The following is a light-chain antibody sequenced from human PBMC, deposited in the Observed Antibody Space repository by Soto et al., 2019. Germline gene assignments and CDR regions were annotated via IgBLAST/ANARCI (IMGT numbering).Light chain of an antibody. CDR2: DVS. CDR1: SSDIGGYNY. J-gene: IGLJ1*01. Sequence: QSVLTQPASMSGSPGQSVTISCAGTSSDIGGYNYVSWYQHHPGTAPKLIIYDVSSRPSGVSHRFSASKSGNTASLTISGLQAEDEADYYCISFSVASPLFGTGTKLTVL. V-gene: IGLV2-14*01. CDR3: ISFSVASPL.